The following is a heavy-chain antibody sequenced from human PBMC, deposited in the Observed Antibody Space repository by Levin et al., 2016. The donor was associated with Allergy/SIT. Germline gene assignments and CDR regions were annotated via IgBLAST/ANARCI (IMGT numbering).Heavy chain of an antibody. CDR1: GGSISSSNW. CDR2: TYHTGTT. V-gene: IGHV4-4*02. Sequence: SETLSLTCAVSGGSISSSNWWTWVRQPPGQGLEWIGETYHTGTTNYNPSLMSRVTISVDKSKNQFSLELRSVTAADTAVYYCGRDGLRPSDHRQLKGYQYGMDVWGQGTTVAVSS. J-gene: IGHJ6*02. D-gene: IGHD2-2*01. CDR3: GRDGLRPSDHRQLKGYQYGMDV.